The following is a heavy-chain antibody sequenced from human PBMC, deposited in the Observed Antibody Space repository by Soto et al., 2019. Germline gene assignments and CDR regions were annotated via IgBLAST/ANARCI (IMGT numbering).Heavy chain of an antibody. CDR2: IDPRDSYV. CDR3: ARLFCSTTTCDSWFDH. CDR1: GYTFTTFW. Sequence: XESLNISCTGFGYTFTTFWISWVRQMPGKGLEWMGRIDPRDSYVNYSPSFQGHVTISLDKSISTAYLQWGSLKASDTAMYYCARLFCSTTTCDSWFDHWGQGTLVTVSS. D-gene: IGHD2-2*01. J-gene: IGHJ5*02. V-gene: IGHV5-10-1*01.